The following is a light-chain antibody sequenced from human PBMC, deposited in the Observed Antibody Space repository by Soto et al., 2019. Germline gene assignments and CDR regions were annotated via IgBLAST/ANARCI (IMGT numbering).Light chain of an antibody. CDR1: QTVSNNY. CDR2: DAS. Sequence: DIELTQSPCTLSPSLGDRATLTCRASQTVSNNYLAWYQQKPGQAPRLLIHDASSMATGIPDRFSGSGSGTDFTLTISRLEPEDFAVYFCQQYGSSPRTFGGGTKVDIK. CDR3: QQYGSSPRT. J-gene: IGKJ4*01. V-gene: IGKV3-20*01.